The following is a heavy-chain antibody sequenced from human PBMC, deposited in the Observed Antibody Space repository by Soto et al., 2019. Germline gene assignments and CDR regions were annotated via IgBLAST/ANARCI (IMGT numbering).Heavy chain of an antibody. CDR2: ISYDGSNK. V-gene: IGHV3-30-3*01. CDR3: AGDSGSSSFDY. Sequence: QVQLVESGGGVVQPGRSLRLSCAASGFTFSTYAMHWVRQAPGKGLEWVAVISYDGSNKYYADPVKGRFTISRDNSKNTLYLQMNSLRAEDTAVYYCAGDSGSSSFDYWGQGTLVTVSS. D-gene: IGHD1-26*01. CDR1: GFTFSTYA. J-gene: IGHJ4*02.